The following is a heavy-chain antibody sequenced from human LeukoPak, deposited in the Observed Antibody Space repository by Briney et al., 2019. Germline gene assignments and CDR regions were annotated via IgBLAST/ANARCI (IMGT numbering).Heavy chain of an antibody. D-gene: IGHD3-22*01. CDR3: ARDSYGSSGYYYVSDY. V-gene: IGHV3-48*02. J-gene: IGHJ4*02. CDR2: ISYSSSAI. CDR1: GFTFSTYS. Sequence: GGCLRLSCAASGFTFSTYSMNWVRQAPGKGLEWVSYISYSSSAIYYADSVKGRFTISRDNAKNSLYLRMNSLRDEDTAVYYCARDSYGSSGYYYVSDYWGQGTLVTVSS.